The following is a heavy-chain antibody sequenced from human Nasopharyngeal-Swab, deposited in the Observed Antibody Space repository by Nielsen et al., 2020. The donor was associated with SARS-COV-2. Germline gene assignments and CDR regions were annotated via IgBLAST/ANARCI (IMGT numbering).Heavy chain of an antibody. CDR2: IYYSGST. Sequence: SETLSLTCTVSGGSISSGDYYWSWIRQPPGTGLEWIGYIYYSGSTYYNPSLKSRVTISVDTSKNQFSLKLSSVTAADTAVYYCARVFEAAAGLDYWGQGTLVTVSS. CDR1: GGSISSGDYY. CDR3: ARVFEAAAGLDY. V-gene: IGHV4-30-4*01. D-gene: IGHD6-13*01. J-gene: IGHJ4*02.